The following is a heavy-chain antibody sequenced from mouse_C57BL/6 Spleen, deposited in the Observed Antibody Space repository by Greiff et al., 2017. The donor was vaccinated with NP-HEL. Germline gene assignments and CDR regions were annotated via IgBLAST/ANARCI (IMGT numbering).Heavy chain of an antibody. CDR2: IRNKANGYTT. V-gene: IGHV7-3*01. J-gene: IGHJ1*03. CDR1: GFTFTDYY. Sequence: EVQLVESGGGLVQPGGSLSLSCAASGFTFTDYYMSWVRQPPGKALEWLGFIRNKANGYTTEYSASVKGRFTISRDNSQSILYLQMNALRAEDSATYYCARSLYYYGSSGWYFDVWGTGTTVTVSS. D-gene: IGHD1-1*01. CDR3: ARSLYYYGSSGWYFDV.